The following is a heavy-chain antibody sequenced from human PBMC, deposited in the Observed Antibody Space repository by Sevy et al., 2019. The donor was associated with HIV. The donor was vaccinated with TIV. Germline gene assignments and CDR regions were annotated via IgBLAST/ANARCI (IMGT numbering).Heavy chain of an antibody. CDR3: ARDRGEILWSAFKS. J-gene: IGHJ4*02. V-gene: IGHV3-33*08. Sequence: GGSLRLSCAASGFTFGEYGMHWVRQAPGKGLEWVAVISHDGRNHKYNADFVKGRFTISRDNSMNMVYLQMNSLRVEDTAIYYCARDRGEILWSAFKSWGQGTLVTVSS. CDR1: GFTFGEYG. CDR2: ISHDGRNHK. D-gene: IGHD3-10*01.